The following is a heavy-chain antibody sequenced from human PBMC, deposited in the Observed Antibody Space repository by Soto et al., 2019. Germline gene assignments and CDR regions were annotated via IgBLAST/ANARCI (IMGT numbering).Heavy chain of an antibody. D-gene: IGHD6-13*01. J-gene: IGHJ4*02. CDR2: IYYSGST. Sequence: SETLSLTCTVSGGSISSYYWSWIRQPPGKGLEWIGYIYYSGSTNYNPSLKSRVTISVDTSKNQFSLKLSSVTAADTAVYYCARHHLPRYYSSSWTQPFDYWGQGTLVTVSS. V-gene: IGHV4-59*08. CDR3: ARHHLPRYYSSSWTQPFDY. CDR1: GGSISSYY.